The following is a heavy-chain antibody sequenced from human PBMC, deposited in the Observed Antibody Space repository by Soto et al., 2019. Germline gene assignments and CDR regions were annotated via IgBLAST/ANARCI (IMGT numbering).Heavy chain of an antibody. J-gene: IGHJ4*02. V-gene: IGHV2-5*02. D-gene: IGHD2-21*01. CDR1: GFSLSTSAVG. Sequence: QITLKESGPTLVKPTQTLTLTCTFSGFSLSTSAVGVGWIRQPPGKALEWLAFIYWDDDKRYSPSLKSSLTITQDTTNNRVVLAKTNMNPVGTATYYCAHLEVASLPYYFDYWDQGTLVTVS. CDR2: IYWDDDK. CDR3: AHLEVASLPYYFDY.